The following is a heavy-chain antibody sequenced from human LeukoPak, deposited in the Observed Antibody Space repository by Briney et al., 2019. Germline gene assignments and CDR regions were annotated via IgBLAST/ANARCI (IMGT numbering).Heavy chain of an antibody. Sequence: PGGSLRLSCAASGFTFSSYAMSWVRQAPGKGLEWVSVIYSGGSTYYADSVKGRFTISRDNSKNTLYLQMNSLRAEDTAVYYCARAGYSNYYYYYGMDVWGQGTTVTVSS. V-gene: IGHV3-53*01. J-gene: IGHJ6*02. CDR1: GFTFSSYA. CDR3: ARAGYSNYYYYYGMDV. CDR2: IYSGGST. D-gene: IGHD4-11*01.